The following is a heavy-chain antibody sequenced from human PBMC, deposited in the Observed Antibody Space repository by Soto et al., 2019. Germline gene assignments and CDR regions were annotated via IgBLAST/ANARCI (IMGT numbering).Heavy chain of an antibody. CDR2: ISGYNGNT. J-gene: IGHJ4*02. Sequence: QVHLVQSGAEVKKPGASVKVSCKASGYTFTSYGISWVRQAPGQGLEWMGWISGYNGNTFYAQKFQDRVIMTTDTSTNTAYMELMSLRSDDTAVYYCARAWSDFVVVPAAALERWGQGTLVTVSS. V-gene: IGHV1-18*01. D-gene: IGHD2-2*01. CDR1: GYTFTSYG. CDR3: ARAWSDFVVVPAAALER.